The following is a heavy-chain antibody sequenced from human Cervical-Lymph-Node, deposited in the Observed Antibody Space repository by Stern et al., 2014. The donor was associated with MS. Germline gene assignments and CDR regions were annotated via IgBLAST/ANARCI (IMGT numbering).Heavy chain of an antibody. CDR3: VRRGGIKYFDY. Sequence: VHLVESGGGLVKPGGSLRLSCEASGFSFSDYSMNWVRQAPGKGLEWVSSITSNSTYIFYADTVRGRFTISRDNAQNSLFLQMHSLRAEDTAVYYCVRRGGIKYFDYWGRGTLVAVSS. V-gene: IGHV3-21*01. J-gene: IGHJ4*02. CDR2: ITSNSTYI. CDR1: GFSFSDYS. D-gene: IGHD3-16*01.